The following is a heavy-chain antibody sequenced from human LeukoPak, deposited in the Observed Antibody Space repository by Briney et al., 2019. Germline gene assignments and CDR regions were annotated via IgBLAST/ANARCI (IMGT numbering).Heavy chain of an antibody. CDR2: INPSGGST. Sequence: ASVKVSCKASGYTFTSYYMHWVRQAPGQGRKWMGIINPSGGSTSYAQKFQGRVTMTRDTSTSTVYMELSSLRSEDTAVYYCARPLLEETLVRFWGVYYYYGMDVWGQGTTVTVSS. J-gene: IGHJ6*02. CDR1: GYTFTSYY. CDR3: ARPLLEETLVRFWGVYYYYGMDV. V-gene: IGHV1-46*01. D-gene: IGHD3-16*01.